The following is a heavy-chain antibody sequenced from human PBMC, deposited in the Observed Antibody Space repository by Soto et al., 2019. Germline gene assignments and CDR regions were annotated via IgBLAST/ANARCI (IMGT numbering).Heavy chain of an antibody. CDR3: ARDPVSGSYPALTFDY. V-gene: IGHV3-74*01. J-gene: IGHJ4*02. CDR1: GFTFSNYW. D-gene: IGHD1-26*01. CDR2: IDSDGSTT. Sequence: PGGSLRLSCAASGFTFSNYWMHWVRQAPGRGLVWVSHIDSDGSTTTYADSVEGRFTISRDNSKNTLYLQMNSLRAEDTAVYYCARDPVSGSYPALTFDYWAQGTLVTVSS.